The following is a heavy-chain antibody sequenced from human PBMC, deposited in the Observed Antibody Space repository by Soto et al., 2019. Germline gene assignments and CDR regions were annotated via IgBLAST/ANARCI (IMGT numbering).Heavy chain of an antibody. V-gene: IGHV4-39*01. CDR1: GGSISKSSCY. CDR3: SRRAPEGFDP. J-gene: IGHJ5*02. CDR2: MSYSGST. Sequence: PSETLSLTCTVSGGSISKSSCYWFWIRQPPGKGLEWVGSMSYSGSTYYNPSLKSRVAISVDTSKNQLSLQVSSVTAADTAVYYCSRRAPEGFDPWGQGTLVTVYS.